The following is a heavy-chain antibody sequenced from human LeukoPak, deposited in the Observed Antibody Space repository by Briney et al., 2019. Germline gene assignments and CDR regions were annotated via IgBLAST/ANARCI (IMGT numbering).Heavy chain of an antibody. J-gene: IGHJ4*02. CDR3: ARDRVGHDY. CDR2: IKQDGSEK. CDR1: GGSFSGYY. D-gene: IGHD1-26*01. Sequence: ETLSLTCAVYGGSFSGYYWSWIRQPPGKGLEWVANIKQDGSEKYYVDSVKGRFTISRDNAKNSLYLQMNSLRAEDTAVYYCARDRVGHDYWGQGTLVTVSS. V-gene: IGHV3-7*01.